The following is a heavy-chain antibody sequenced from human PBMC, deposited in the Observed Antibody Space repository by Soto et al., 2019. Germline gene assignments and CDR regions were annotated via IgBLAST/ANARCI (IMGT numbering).Heavy chain of an antibody. Sequence: ASVKVSCKASGYTFTSYDINWVRQATGQGLEWMGWMNPNSGNTGYAQKFQGRVTMTRNTSISTAYMDLSSLRSEDTAVYYCSSRQVGYCSGGSCYSDDDAFDIWGQGTMVTVSS. CDR2: MNPNSGNT. D-gene: IGHD2-15*01. J-gene: IGHJ3*02. CDR1: GYTFTSYD. CDR3: SSRQVGYCSGGSCYSDDDAFDI. V-gene: IGHV1-8*01.